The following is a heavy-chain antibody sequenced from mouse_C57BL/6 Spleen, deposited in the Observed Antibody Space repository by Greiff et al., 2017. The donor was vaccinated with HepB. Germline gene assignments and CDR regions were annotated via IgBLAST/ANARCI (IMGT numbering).Heavy chain of an antibody. V-gene: IGHV7-3*01. J-gene: IGHJ2*01. CDR3: ATYKEGYYRRYAIRY. CDR1: GFTFTDYY. CDR2: IRHKANGYTT. Sequence: EVQLMESGGGLVQPGGSLSLSCAASGFTFTDYYMGWVRQRPGKALEWLGFIRHKANGYTTEYSASVKGRFTIYRDNSQSILYLHRNALRAEDSATYYCATYKEGYYRRYAIRYWGQGTTLTVSS. D-gene: IGHD2-3*01.